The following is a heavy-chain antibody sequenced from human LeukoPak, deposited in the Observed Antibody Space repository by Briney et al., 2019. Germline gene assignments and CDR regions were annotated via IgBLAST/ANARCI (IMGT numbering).Heavy chain of an antibody. CDR3: VKYDSSGYHPATI. Sequence: GGSLRLSCAASGFTFSSYWMSWVRQAPGKGLEWVANIKQDGSEKYYVDSVKGRFTISRDNAKNSLYLQMNSLRAEDTAVYYCVKYDSSGYHPATIWGQGTMVTVSS. CDR1: GFTFSSYW. J-gene: IGHJ3*02. CDR2: IKQDGSEK. V-gene: IGHV3-7*01. D-gene: IGHD3-22*01.